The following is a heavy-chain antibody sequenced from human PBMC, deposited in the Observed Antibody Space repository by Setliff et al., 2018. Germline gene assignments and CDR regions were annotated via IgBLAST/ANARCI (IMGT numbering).Heavy chain of an antibody. CDR2: INTHTGNP. J-gene: IGHJ4*02. Sequence: GASVKVSCKASGGTFSRSAISWVRQAPGQSLEWMGWINTHTGNPTYAQGFTGRFVFSLDTSVSTAYLQISSLKAEDTAVYYCASQMGTSETYPKWGQGTPVTVSS. D-gene: IGHD1-26*01. V-gene: IGHV7-4-1*02. CDR3: ASQMGTSETYPK. CDR1: GGTFSRSA.